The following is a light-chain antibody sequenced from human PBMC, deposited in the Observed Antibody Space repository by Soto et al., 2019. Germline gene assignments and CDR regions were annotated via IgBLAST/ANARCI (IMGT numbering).Light chain of an antibody. Sequence: EIVLTQSPATLSLSPGERATLSCRASQSVNSYLAWYQQKPGQAPRLLIYDASNRATGIPARFSGSGSGTDFTLTISGLEPEDFAVYYCQQRRNWPLTFGGGDKVEIK. CDR1: QSVNSY. CDR3: QQRRNWPLT. CDR2: DAS. V-gene: IGKV3-11*01. J-gene: IGKJ4*01.